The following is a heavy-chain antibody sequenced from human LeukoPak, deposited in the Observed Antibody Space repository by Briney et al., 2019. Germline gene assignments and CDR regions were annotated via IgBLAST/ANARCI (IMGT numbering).Heavy chain of an antibody. CDR2: IDHTGST. Sequence: SETLSLICSVSGDSISMHYWSWIRQPPGKGLEWIGYIDHTGSTNYNPSLNSRVTISRDTSKNHFSLELSSVTAADTAVYYCARDWMVSSWFPGYWGQGTLVTVSS. CDR3: ARDWMVSSWFPGY. D-gene: IGHD3-10*01. V-gene: IGHV4-59*11. CDR1: GDSISMHY. J-gene: IGHJ4*02.